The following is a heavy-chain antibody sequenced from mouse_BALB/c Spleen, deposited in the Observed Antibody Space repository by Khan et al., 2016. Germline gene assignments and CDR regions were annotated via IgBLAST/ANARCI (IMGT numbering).Heavy chain of an antibody. D-gene: IGHD1-1*01. V-gene: IGHV3-2*02. CDR1: GYSITSDYA. CDR3: AWYYYGSSYFDY. J-gene: IGHJ2*01. CDR2: ISYSGST. Sequence: EVQLQESGPGLVKPSQSLSLTCTVTGYSITSDYAWNWIRQFPGNKLEWMGYISYSGSTSYNPSLKSRISNTRDQSKNQFYQQLNSVTTDDTATYYCAWYYYGSSYFDYWGQVTTLTVSS.